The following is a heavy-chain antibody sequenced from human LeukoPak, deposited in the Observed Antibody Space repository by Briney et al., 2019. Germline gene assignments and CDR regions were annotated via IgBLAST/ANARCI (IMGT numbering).Heavy chain of an antibody. V-gene: IGHV3-21*01. CDR3: ARGQISYYGMDV. J-gene: IGHJ6*02. D-gene: IGHD3-16*01. CDR2: ISSSSSYI. CDR1: GFTFSSYS. Sequence: PGGSLRLSCAASGFTFSSYSMNWVRQAPGKGLEWVSSISSSSSYIYYADSVKGRFTISRDNAKNSLYLQMNSLRAEDTAVYYCARGQISYYGMDVWGQGTTVTVSS.